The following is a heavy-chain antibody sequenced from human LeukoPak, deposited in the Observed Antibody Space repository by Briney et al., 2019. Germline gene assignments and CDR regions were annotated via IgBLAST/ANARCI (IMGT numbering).Heavy chain of an antibody. CDR1: GFTFSSYW. CDR2: INSDGSST. D-gene: IGHD6-19*01. CDR3: AKVGYGWYEVDY. V-gene: IGHV3-74*01. J-gene: IGHJ4*02. Sequence: GGSLRLSCAASGFTFSSYWMHWVRQAPGKGLVWVSRINSDGSSTSYADSVKGRFIISRDNAKNTLYLQMNSLRVEDTAVYYCAKVGYGWYEVDYWGQGTLVTVSS.